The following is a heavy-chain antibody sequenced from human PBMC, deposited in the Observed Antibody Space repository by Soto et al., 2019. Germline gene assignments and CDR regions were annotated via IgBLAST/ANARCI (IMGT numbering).Heavy chain of an antibody. D-gene: IGHD6-19*01. CDR2: ISGSGGST. J-gene: IGHJ4*02. CDR1: GFTFSSYA. CDR3: AKDYREQWLVWRGGWGGRFDY. Sequence: GGSLRLSCAASGFTFSSYAMSWVRQAPGKGLEWVSAISGSGGSTYYADSVKGRFTISRDNSKNTLYLQMNSLRAEDTAVYYCAKDYREQWLVWRGGWGGRFDYWGQGTLVTVSS. V-gene: IGHV3-23*01.